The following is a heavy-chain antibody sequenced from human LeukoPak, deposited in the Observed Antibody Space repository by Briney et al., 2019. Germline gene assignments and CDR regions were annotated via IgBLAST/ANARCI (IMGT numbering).Heavy chain of an antibody. CDR3: ARDFGRTSDWQPRLYYGMDV. V-gene: IGHV3-21*01. D-gene: IGHD2-2*01. Sequence: GGSLRLSCAASGLTFSRYTMTWVRQAPGKGLEWVSSISSSSSYIYYAHSVKGRFTISRDNAKNSLSLQMNSLRAEDTAVYYCARDFGRTSDWQPRLYYGMDVWGQGTTVTVSS. J-gene: IGHJ6*02. CDR1: GLTFSRYT. CDR2: ISSSSSYI.